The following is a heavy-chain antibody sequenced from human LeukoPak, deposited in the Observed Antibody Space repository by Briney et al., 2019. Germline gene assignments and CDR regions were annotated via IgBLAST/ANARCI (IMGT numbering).Heavy chain of an antibody. CDR2: ISYDGSSK. CDR3: AKAKEDIVVVVAATGY. J-gene: IGHJ4*02. V-gene: IGHV3-30-3*01. Sequence: PGGSLRLSCAASGFTFSSYAIHWVRQAPGKGLEWVAIISYDGSSKYYADSVKGRFTISRDNSKNTLYLQMSSLTAEDTAVYYCAKAKEDIVVVVAATGYWGQGTLVTVSS. CDR1: GFTFSSYA. D-gene: IGHD2-15*01.